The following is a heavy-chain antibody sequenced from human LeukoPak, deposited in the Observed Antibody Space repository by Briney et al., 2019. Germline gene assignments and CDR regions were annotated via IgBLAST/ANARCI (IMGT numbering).Heavy chain of an antibody. Sequence: GGSLRLSCAASGFTFGDYYMSWIRQAPGKGLEWVSCISSSGSIIYYADSGKGRFIICRGNTQNSLFLQWNSLTAEDTAVYYCARDPYIDSSGSNWYFDLWGRGTLLTVSS. CDR1: GFTFGDYY. D-gene: IGHD3-22*01. CDR3: ARDPYIDSSGSNWYFDL. J-gene: IGHJ2*01. CDR2: ISSSGSII. V-gene: IGHV3-11*01.